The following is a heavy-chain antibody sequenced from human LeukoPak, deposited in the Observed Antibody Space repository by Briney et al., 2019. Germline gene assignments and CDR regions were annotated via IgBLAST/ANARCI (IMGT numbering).Heavy chain of an antibody. CDR1: GYTFTSYD. D-gene: IGHD3-22*01. CDR3: ASSLYDSSGYYSY. Sequence: ASVKVSCKASGYTFTSYDINWVRQATGQGLEWMGWMNPNSGNTGYAQKFQGRVTITRDTSASTAYMELSSLRSEDMAVYYCASSLYDSSGYYSYWGQGTLVTVSS. CDR2: MNPNSGNT. V-gene: IGHV1-8*03. J-gene: IGHJ4*02.